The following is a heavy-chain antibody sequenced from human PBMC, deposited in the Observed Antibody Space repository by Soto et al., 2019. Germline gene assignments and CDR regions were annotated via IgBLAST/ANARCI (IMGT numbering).Heavy chain of an antibody. CDR1: GGSFSGYY. J-gene: IGHJ6*02. Sequence: ETLSLTCAVYGGSFSGYYWSWIRQPPGKGLEWIGEINHSGSTNYNPSLKSRVTISVDTSKNQFSLKLSSVTAADTAVYYCARGLRYYGMDVWGQGTTVTVSS. CDR3: ARGLRYYGMDV. V-gene: IGHV4-34*01. CDR2: INHSGST.